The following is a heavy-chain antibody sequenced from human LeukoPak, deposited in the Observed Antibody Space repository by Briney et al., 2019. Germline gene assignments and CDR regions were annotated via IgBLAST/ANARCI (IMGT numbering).Heavy chain of an antibody. Sequence: SETQSLTCTVSGGSISSYYWSWIRQPPGKGLEWIGYIYYSGSTNYNPSLKSRLTISIDTSKNQFSLKLSSVTAADTAVYYCARERASSGAWFVPWGQGILVTVSS. J-gene: IGHJ5*02. D-gene: IGHD2-21*01. V-gene: IGHV4-59*01. CDR3: ARERASSGAWFVP. CDR2: IYYSGST. CDR1: GGSISSYY.